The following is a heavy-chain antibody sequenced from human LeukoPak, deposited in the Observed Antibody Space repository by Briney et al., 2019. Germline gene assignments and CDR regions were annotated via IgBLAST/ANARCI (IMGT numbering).Heavy chain of an antibody. J-gene: IGHJ4*02. CDR2: IYTSGST. D-gene: IGHD4-17*01. V-gene: IGHV4-61*02. CDR1: GGSISSGSYY. Sequence: PSQTLSLTCTVSGGSISSGSYYWSWIRQPAGKGLEWIGRIYTSGSTNYNPSLKSRVTISVDTSKNQFSLKLSSVTAADTAVYYCAGGSTVTTDYWGQGTLVTVSS. CDR3: AGGSTVTTDY.